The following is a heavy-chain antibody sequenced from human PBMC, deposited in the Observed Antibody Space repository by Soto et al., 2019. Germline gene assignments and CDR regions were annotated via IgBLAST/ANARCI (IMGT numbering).Heavy chain of an antibody. CDR1: GFTFSDHW. J-gene: IGHJ6*02. CDR2: VKPDGSES. V-gene: IGHV3-7*01. CDR3: ARGHYGMDV. Sequence: GGSLRLSCAASGFTFSDHWMTWVCQAPGKGLEWVASVKPDGSESYYVESAEGRFTISRDNAKNSAYLQMNSLRVEDTAVYYCARGHYGMDVWGQGTTVTVSS.